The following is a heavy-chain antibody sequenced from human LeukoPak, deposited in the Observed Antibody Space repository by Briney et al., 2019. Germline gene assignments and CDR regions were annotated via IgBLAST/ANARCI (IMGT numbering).Heavy chain of an antibody. J-gene: IGHJ4*02. CDR3: ASSKPPAHNRIAVAGTDY. D-gene: IGHD6-19*01. CDR1: GGSLSSSSYY. Sequence: SETLSLTCTVSGGSLSSSSYYWGWLRQPPGRGLEWIGSIYYSGSTYYNPSLKSRVTISVDTAKNEFSLKRRSVTAADTAVYYCASSKPPAHNRIAVAGTDYWGQGTLVTVSS. CDR2: IYYSGST. V-gene: IGHV4-39*01.